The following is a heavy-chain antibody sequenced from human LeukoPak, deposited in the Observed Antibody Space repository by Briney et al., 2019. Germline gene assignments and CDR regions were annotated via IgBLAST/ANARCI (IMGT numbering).Heavy chain of an antibody. J-gene: IGHJ6*03. CDR3: ARIVGGWGLIGYMDV. CDR2: IYYSGST. CDR1: GGSISSGGYY. D-gene: IGHD6-19*01. Sequence: SETLSLTCTVSGGSISSGGYYWSWIRQHPGKGLEWIGYIYYSGSTYYNPSLKSRVTISVDTSKNQFSLKLSSVTAADTAVYYCARIVGGWGLIGYMDVWGKGTTVTVSS. V-gene: IGHV4-31*03.